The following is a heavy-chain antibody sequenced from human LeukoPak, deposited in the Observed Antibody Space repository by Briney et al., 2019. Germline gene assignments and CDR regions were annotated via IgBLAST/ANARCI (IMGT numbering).Heavy chain of an antibody. CDR1: GLTFSSYS. CDR2: ISSSSSYI. Sequence: GGSLRLSCAASGLTFSSYSMNWVRQAPGKGLEWVSSISSSSSYIYYADSVKGRFTISRDNAKNSLYLQMNSLRAEDTAVYYCASSRIAVAGPPWYWGQGTLVTVSS. J-gene: IGHJ4*02. CDR3: ASSRIAVAGPPWY. V-gene: IGHV3-21*01. D-gene: IGHD6-19*01.